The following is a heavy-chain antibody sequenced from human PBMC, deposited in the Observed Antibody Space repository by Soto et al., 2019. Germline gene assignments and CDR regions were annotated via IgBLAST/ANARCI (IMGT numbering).Heavy chain of an antibody. CDR2: INPNSGGT. Sequence: ASVKVSCKASGYTFTGYYMHWVRQAPGQGLEWMGWINPNSGGTNYAQKFQGWVTMTRDTSISTAYMELSRLRSDDTAVYYCARSIAARPPYYYYYMDVWGKGTTVTVS. D-gene: IGHD6-6*01. J-gene: IGHJ6*03. V-gene: IGHV1-2*04. CDR3: ARSIAARPPYYYYYMDV. CDR1: GYTFTGYY.